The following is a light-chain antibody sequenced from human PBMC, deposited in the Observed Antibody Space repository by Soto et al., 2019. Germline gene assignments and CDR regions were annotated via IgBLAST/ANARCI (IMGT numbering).Light chain of an antibody. CDR2: GAS. V-gene: IGKV3-11*01. Sequence: EIVLTQSPASLSLSPGERATLSCRASQSVDSYLVWYQQKPGQAPRLLIFGASNRATGIPARFSGSGSGTDFTLTITSLEPEDFAVYYCQQRSSWPITFGQGTRLEIK. CDR1: QSVDSY. J-gene: IGKJ5*01. CDR3: QQRSSWPIT.